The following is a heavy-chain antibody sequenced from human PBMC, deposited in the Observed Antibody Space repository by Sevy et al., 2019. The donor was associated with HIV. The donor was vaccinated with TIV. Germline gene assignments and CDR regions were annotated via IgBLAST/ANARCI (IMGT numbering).Heavy chain of an antibody. CDR3: ARSFSGSQGY. J-gene: IGHJ4*02. D-gene: IGHD1-26*01. Sequence: GGSLRLSCTASGFSFSNYGMHWVRQAPGKGLEWVANIKQDGSEKYYVDSVKGRFTISRDNAKNSLYLQMNSLRAEDTAVYYCARSFSGSQGYWGQGTLVTVSS. CDR1: GFSFSNYG. CDR2: IKQDGSEK. V-gene: IGHV3-7*01.